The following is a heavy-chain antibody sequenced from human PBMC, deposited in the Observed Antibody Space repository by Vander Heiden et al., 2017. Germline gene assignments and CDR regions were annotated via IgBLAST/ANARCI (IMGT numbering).Heavy chain of an antibody. V-gene: IGHV3-23*01. J-gene: IGHJ4*02. CDR2: ISGSGGST. CDR3: AKDTGYSSGWHDY. D-gene: IGHD6-19*01. Sequence: EVQLLESGGGLVQPGGSLRLSCEASGFTFSSYAMSWVRQAPGKGLEWVSAISGSGGSTYYADSVKGRFTISRDNSKNTLYLQMNSLRAEDTAVYYCAKDTGYSSGWHDYWGQGTLVTVSS. CDR1: GFTFSSYA.